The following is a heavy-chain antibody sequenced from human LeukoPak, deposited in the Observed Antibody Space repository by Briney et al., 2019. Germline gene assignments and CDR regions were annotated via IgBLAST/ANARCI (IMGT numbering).Heavy chain of an antibody. V-gene: IGHV4-59*01. CDR1: GGSISSYY. Sequence: SETLSLTCTVSGGSISSYYWSWIRQPPGKGLEWIGYIYYSGSTNYNPSLKSRVTISVDTSKNQFSLKLSSVTAADTAVYYCTRMQYQLLGWFDPWGQGTLVTVSS. CDR3: TRMQYQLLGWFDP. D-gene: IGHD2-2*01. CDR2: IYYSGST. J-gene: IGHJ5*02.